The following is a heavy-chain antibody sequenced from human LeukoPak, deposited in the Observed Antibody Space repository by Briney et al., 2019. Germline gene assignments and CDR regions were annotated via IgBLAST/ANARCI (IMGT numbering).Heavy chain of an antibody. V-gene: IGHV1-8*01. CDR3: AGESERNDGWFDP. D-gene: IGHD1-1*01. Sequence: GASVKVSCKASGYTFRIHDINWVRQAPGQGLDGMGRVSPKTGRTGYAQKFQGRVYMTTNASLSTAYMELSSLRSDDTAVYFCAGESERNDGWFDPWGQGTLVTVSS. CDR1: GYTFRIHD. J-gene: IGHJ5*02. CDR2: VSPKTGRT.